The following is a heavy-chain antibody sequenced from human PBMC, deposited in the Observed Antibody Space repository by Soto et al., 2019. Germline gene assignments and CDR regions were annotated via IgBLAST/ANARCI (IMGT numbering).Heavy chain of an antibody. J-gene: IGHJ4*02. Sequence: SETLSLTCAVSGGSISSGGYSWSWIRQPPGKGLEWIGYIYHSGSTYYNPSLKSRVTISVDRSKNQFSLKLSSVTAADTAVYYCARAYCGGDCYSGYFDYWGRGTRVAVSS. V-gene: IGHV4-30-2*01. CDR1: GGSISSGGYS. CDR2: IYHSGST. CDR3: ARAYCGGDCYSGYFDY. D-gene: IGHD2-21*02.